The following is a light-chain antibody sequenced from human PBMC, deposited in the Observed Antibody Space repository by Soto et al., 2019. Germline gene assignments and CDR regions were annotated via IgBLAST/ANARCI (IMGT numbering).Light chain of an antibody. CDR2: LNSGGSH. CDR3: QTWGTGAWV. CDR1: SGHSSYA. J-gene: IGLJ3*02. Sequence: QLVLTQSPSASASLGASVKLTCTLSSGHSSYAIAWYQQQPEKGPRYLMNLNSGGSHSKGDGIPDRFSGSSSGAEHYLTISSLQSEDEADYYCQTWGTGAWVFGGGTKLTVL. V-gene: IGLV4-69*01.